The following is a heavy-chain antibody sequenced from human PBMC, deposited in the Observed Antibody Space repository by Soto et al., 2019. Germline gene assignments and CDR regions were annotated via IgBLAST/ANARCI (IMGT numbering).Heavy chain of an antibody. CDR2: VKMMFEGGST. Sequence: EVQLVESGGAMVKPGGSLRLSCAASGFIFKNAWMIWVRQAPGKGLEWVGHVKMMFEGGSTEYAAPVKGRFMISRDDSRNMVDLLMNSLRNGDTAVYYCTTDIAGLVSGEFHYWGQGTLVTVSS. D-gene: IGHD3-9*01. J-gene: IGHJ4*02. V-gene: IGHV3-15*02. CDR1: GFIFKNAW. CDR3: TTDIAGLVSGEFHY.